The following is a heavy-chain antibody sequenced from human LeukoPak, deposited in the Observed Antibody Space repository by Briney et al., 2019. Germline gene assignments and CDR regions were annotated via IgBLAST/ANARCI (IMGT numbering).Heavy chain of an antibody. Sequence: GGSLRLSCAASGFTFSSYSMNWVRQAPGKGLEWVSSISSSGSSVFYADSVKGRFTISRDNAKNTLYLQMNSLRAEDTAVYYCAKNIHIVVVPAAIGGDFDYWGQGTLVTVSS. CDR2: ISSSGSSV. J-gene: IGHJ4*02. D-gene: IGHD2-2*01. CDR3: AKNIHIVVVPAAIGGDFDY. V-gene: IGHV3-21*01. CDR1: GFTFSSYS.